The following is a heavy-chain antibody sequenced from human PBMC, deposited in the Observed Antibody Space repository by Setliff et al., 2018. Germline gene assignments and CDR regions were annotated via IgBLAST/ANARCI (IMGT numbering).Heavy chain of an antibody. CDR3: ARHVGSRGRGYNYYYYYMDV. J-gene: IGHJ6*03. CDR1: GGSFSGYY. Sequence: LTCAVCGGSFSGYYCSWIRQPPGEGLEWIGEINHSGSTNYNPSLKSRVTMSVDTSRNQFSLKLSSVTAADTAVYYCARHVGSRGRGYNYYYYYMDVWGKGTTVTVSS. D-gene: IGHD3-10*01. CDR2: INHSGST. V-gene: IGHV4-34*01.